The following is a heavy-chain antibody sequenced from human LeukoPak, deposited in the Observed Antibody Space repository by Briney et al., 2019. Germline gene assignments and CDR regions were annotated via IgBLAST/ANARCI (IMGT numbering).Heavy chain of an antibody. CDR3: AKADSSSSLGYFDY. CDR2: ISGSGGST. V-gene: IGHV3-23*01. CDR1: GFSFSTYA. Sequence: GGSLRLSCAASGFSFSTYAMSWVRQIPGKGLEWVSAISGSGGSTYYADSVKGRFTISRDNSKNSLYLQMNSLRAEDMALYYCAKADSSSSLGYFDYWGQGTLVTVSS. J-gene: IGHJ4*02. D-gene: IGHD6-6*01.